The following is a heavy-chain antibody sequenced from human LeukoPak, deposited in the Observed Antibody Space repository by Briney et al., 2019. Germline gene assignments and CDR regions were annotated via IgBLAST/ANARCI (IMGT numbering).Heavy chain of an antibody. CDR3: ARDYSAGRGYYDY. Sequence: SETLSLTCTVSGGSIGFYYWNWIRQPPGKGLEWIGRIYTSGSTSYNPSLKSRVTMSVDTSKNQFSLKLSSVTAADTAVYYCARDYSAGRGYYDYWGQGTLVTVSS. J-gene: IGHJ4*02. CDR2: IYTSGST. V-gene: IGHV4-4*07. D-gene: IGHD3-22*01. CDR1: GGSIGFYY.